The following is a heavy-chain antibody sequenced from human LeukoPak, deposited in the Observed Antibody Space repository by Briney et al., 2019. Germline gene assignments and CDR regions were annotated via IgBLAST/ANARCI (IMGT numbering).Heavy chain of an antibody. CDR3: AREGEYYDYVWGSYRHLGFDY. V-gene: IGHV1-2*02. CDR2: INPNSGGT. J-gene: IGHJ4*02. CDR1: GYTFTGYY. Sequence: ASVKVSCKASGYTFTGYYMHWVRQAPGQGLEWMGWINPNSGGTNYAQKCQGRVTMTRDTSISTAYMELSRLRSDDTAVYYCAREGEYYDYVWGSYRHLGFDYWGQGALVTVSS. D-gene: IGHD3-16*02.